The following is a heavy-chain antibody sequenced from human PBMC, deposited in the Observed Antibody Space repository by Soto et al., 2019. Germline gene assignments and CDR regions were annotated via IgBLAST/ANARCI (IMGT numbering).Heavy chain of an antibody. V-gene: IGHV4-39*01. CDR3: AKSHCSTTNCLSYENPNTFDI. D-gene: IGHD2-2*01. CDR1: GGSINSDSYY. CDR2: VYYSGST. Sequence: QLQLQESGPGQVKPSETLSLTCTVSGGSINSDSYYWGWIRQPPGMGLEWIGSVYYSGSTYYSPSRKSRVTVSVDTSKNQISLKLRSVTAADTAVYYCAKSHCSTTNCLSYENPNTFDIWGRGTKVTVSS. J-gene: IGHJ3*02.